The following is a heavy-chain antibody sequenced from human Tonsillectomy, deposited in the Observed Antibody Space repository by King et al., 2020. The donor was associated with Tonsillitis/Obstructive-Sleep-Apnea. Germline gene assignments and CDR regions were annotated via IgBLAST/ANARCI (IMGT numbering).Heavy chain of an antibody. CDR2: INNDGSTT. V-gene: IGHV3-74*01. CDR3: ARGYSGSYRVDY. CDR1: GFTFSTYW. J-gene: IGHJ4*02. D-gene: IGHD1-26*01. Sequence: VQLVESGGGLVQPGGSLRLSCAASGFTFSTYWMHWFRQDPGKGLVWFSRINNDGSTTTYADSVKGRFTISRDNAKKTLYLQMNSLGAEDTAVYYCARGYSGSYRVDYWGQGTLITVSS.